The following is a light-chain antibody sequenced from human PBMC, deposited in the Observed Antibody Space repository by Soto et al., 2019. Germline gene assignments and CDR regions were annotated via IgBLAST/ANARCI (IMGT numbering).Light chain of an antibody. CDR2: LGS. V-gene: IGKV2-28*01. Sequence: DIVMPQSPLALPVTPGEPASISCRSSQSLLHSNGYNYLARYLQKPGQSPQLLIYLGSNRAYGVPDRCSGSGSGTDFTLKISRVEAEDVGVYYWMQALQTPPWTFGQGTKVEIK. CDR3: MQALQTPPWT. CDR1: QSLLHSNGYNY. J-gene: IGKJ1*01.